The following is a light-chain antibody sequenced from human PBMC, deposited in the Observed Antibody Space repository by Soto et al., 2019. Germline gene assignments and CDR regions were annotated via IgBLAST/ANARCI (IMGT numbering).Light chain of an antibody. CDR3: CSYATSDTLL. CDR2: AGT. V-gene: IGLV2-23*01. CDR1: SSDVGFYNL. J-gene: IGLJ2*01. Sequence: QSALTQPASVSGSPGQSITISCTGSSSDVGFYNLVSWYHQYPGKAPKLILYAGTKRPSGLSNRFSGSMSGSTASLTISGLQAEDEGNYYCCSYATSDTLLFGGGTQLTVL.